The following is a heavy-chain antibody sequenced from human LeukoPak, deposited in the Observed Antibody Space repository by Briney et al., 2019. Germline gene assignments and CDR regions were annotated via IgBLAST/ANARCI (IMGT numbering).Heavy chain of an antibody. J-gene: IGHJ4*02. Sequence: GESLKISCKGSGYGSGYSFTSHWIAWVRQMPGKGLEWMGIICPRDSNTIYSPSFQGQVTISADKSISTAYLQWSSLKASDTAMYYCAGLQDTYYYDSSAGDYWGQGTLVTVSS. D-gene: IGHD3-22*01. CDR1: GYSFTSHW. CDR3: AGLQDTYYYDSSAGDY. CDR2: ICPRDSNT. V-gene: IGHV5-51*01.